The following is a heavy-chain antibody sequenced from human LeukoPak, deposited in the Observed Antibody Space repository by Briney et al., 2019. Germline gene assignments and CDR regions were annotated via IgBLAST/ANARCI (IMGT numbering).Heavy chain of an antibody. D-gene: IGHD3-9*01. CDR3: ARQLYYDILAGYYAFDI. J-gene: IGHJ3*02. Sequence: PSETLSLTCVVYGGSFSGYYWSWIRRPPGKGLEWIGDINHSRSTSHNPSLKSRVTISVDTSKNQVSLKLTSVTAADTAVYYCARQLYYDILAGYYAFDIWGQGALVTVSS. V-gene: IGHV4-34*01. CDR2: INHSRST. CDR1: GGSFSGYY.